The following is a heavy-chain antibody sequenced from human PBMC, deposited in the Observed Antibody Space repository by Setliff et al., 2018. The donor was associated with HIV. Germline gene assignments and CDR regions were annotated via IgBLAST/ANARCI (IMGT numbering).Heavy chain of an antibody. V-gene: IGHV4-30-4*08. CDR1: GAPMSSGDYY. Sequence: PSETLSLTCTVSGAPMSSGDYYWSWIRQPPGKGLEWIGYIYYSGNSYYNPSLKSRVTLSVDTSKNQFSLKVNSVTAADTAVYYCAREVNIPVRGITDDAFDIWGQGTMVTVSS. D-gene: IGHD3-10*01. CDR3: AREVNIPVRGITDDAFDI. CDR2: IYYSGNS. J-gene: IGHJ3*02.